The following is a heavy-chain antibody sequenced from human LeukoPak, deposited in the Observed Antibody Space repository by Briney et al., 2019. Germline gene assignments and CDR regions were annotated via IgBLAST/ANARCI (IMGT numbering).Heavy chain of an antibody. CDR2: IGTAGDT. J-gene: IGHJ6*02. V-gene: IGHV3-13*01. CDR3: ARDGRTGTTPEYYYYGMDA. CDR1: GFTFSSYD. D-gene: IGHD1-7*01. Sequence: GGSLRLSCAASGFTFSSYDMHWVRQATGKGLEWVSAIGTAGDTYYPGSVKGRFTISRENAKNSLYLQMNSLRAGDTAVYYCARDGRTGTTPEYYYYGMDAWGQGTTVTVSS.